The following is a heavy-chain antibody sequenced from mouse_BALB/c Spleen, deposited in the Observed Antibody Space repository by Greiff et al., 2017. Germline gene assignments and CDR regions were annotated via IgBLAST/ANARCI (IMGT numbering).Heavy chain of an antibody. V-gene: IGHV1S81*02. D-gene: IGHD2-14*01. CDR2: INPSNGGT. CDR1: GYTFTSYY. J-gene: IGHJ4*01. Sequence: QVQLQQSGAELVKPGASVKLSCKASGYTFTSYYMYWVKQRPGQGLEWIGEINPSNGGTNFNEKFKSKATLTVDKSSSTAYMQLSSLTSEDSAVYYCTRGSYRYAYYAMDYWGQGTSVTVSS. CDR3: TRGSYRYAYYAMDY.